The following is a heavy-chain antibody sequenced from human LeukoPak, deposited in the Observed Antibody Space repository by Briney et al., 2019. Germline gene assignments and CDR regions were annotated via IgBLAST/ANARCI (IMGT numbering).Heavy chain of an antibody. CDR3: ARVFSSDDKIDS. J-gene: IGHJ4*02. CDR2: IYYSGTT. CDR1: GGSISSGDYY. V-gene: IGHV4-30-4*01. D-gene: IGHD1-1*01. Sequence: SETLSLTYTVSGGSISSGDYYWSWIRQPPGKGLEWIGYIYYSGTTYYNPSLKSRVTISVDTSKNQFSLKLSSVTAADTAVYYCARVFSSDDKIDSWGRGTLVTVSS.